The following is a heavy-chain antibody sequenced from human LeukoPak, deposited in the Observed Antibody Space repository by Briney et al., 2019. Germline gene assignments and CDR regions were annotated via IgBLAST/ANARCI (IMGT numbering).Heavy chain of an antibody. J-gene: IGHJ5*02. V-gene: IGHV4-59*01. CDR3: ARRPTNLNWFDT. CDR1: GGSITSYY. CDR2: IYYSRST. Sequence: PSESLSLTCTVSGGSITSYYWSWIRQPPGKGLEWIGYIYYSRSTNYNPSLTSRVTISVDTSKNQFSLKLSSMPAADTAVYYCARRPTNLNWFDTSGQRTLFT.